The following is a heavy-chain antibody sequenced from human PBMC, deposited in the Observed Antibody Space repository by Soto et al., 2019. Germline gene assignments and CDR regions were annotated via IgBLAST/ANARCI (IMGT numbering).Heavy chain of an antibody. CDR2: IWHDGSNK. CDR1: GFTFSGYG. D-gene: IGHD4-4*01. Sequence: PGGSLRLSCAASGFTFSGYGMHWVRQAPGKGLEWVAVIWHDGSNKYYVDSVKGRFTISRDNSKNMLYLQMNSLRAEDTAVYYCASQSAYRALDYWGQGTLVTVSS. CDR3: ASQSAYRALDY. J-gene: IGHJ4*02. V-gene: IGHV3-33*01.